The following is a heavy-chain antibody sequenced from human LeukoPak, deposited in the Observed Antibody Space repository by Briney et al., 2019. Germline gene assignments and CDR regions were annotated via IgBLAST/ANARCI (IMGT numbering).Heavy chain of an antibody. D-gene: IGHD6-13*01. J-gene: IGHJ5*02. CDR3: ARFGSSWYYSFDP. Sequence: GGSLRLSCAASGFTFSSYSMNWVRQAPGKGLEWVSSISSSSSYIYYADSAKGRFTISRDNAKNSLYLQMNSLRAEDTAVYYCARFGSSWYYSFDPWGQGTLVTVSS. CDR2: ISSSSSYI. CDR1: GFTFSSYS. V-gene: IGHV3-21*01.